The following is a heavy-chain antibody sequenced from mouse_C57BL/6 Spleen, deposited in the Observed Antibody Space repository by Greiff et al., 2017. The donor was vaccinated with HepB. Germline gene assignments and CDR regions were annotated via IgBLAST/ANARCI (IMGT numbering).Heavy chain of an antibody. D-gene: IGHD2-1*01. V-gene: IGHV1-22*01. CDR3: ARSEALNYGNCIWYFDV. Sequence: EVQLQQSGPELVKPGASVKMSCKASGYTFTDYNMHWVKQSHGESLEWIGYINPSNGGTSYNQKFKGTATLAVNKSSSTDYMELRSLTSEDSAVYDCARSEALNYGNCIWYFDVWGTGTTVTVSS. CDR2: INPSNGGT. J-gene: IGHJ1*03. CDR1: GYTFTDYN.